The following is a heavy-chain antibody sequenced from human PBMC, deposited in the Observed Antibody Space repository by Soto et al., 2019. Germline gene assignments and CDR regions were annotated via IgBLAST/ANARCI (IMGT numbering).Heavy chain of an antibody. J-gene: IGHJ4*02. V-gene: IGHV4-4*02. CDR1: SGSIFSSNW. CDR2: TRNSGGA. CDR3: ARQLVMYGTRGFDN. Sequence: SETLSLTCAVSSGSIFSSNWWSWVRQPPGKGLEWIGETRNSGGANYNPSLQSRVTITVDRSKNHFFLELRSVTAADTAVYYCARQLVMYGTRGFDNWGLGDLVNVS. D-gene: IGHD2-8*02.